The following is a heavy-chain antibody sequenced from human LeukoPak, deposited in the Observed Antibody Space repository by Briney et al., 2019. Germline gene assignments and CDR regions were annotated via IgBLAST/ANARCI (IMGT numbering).Heavy chain of an antibody. J-gene: IGHJ6*03. CDR1: GFTVSSNY. CDR3: ARARSRSSSWYDRHYYYYMDV. Sequence: PGGSLRLSCAASGFTVSSNYMSWVRQAPGKGLEWVSVIYSGGSTYYADSVKGRFTISRDNSKNTLYLQMNSLGAEDTAVYYCARARSRSSSWYDRHYYYYMDVWGKGTTVTISS. CDR2: IYSGGST. D-gene: IGHD6-13*01. V-gene: IGHV3-53*01.